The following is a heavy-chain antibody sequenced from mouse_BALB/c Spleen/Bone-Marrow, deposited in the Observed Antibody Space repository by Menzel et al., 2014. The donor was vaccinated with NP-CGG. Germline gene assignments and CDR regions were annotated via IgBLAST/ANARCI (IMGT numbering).Heavy chain of an antibody. V-gene: IGHV5-6*01. J-gene: IGHJ3*01. CDR3: AFFASVAY. CDR2: ISSDDSYT. Sequence: EVKLMESGGDLVKPGGSLKLSCAASGISFSTYGMSWVSQKPDKRLEWVGTISSDDSYTYYPDSVKGRFTLSRDNAKTALSLQMSMLKSEYTAMYYAAFFASVAYWGQGTLVTVSS. CDR1: GISFSTYG.